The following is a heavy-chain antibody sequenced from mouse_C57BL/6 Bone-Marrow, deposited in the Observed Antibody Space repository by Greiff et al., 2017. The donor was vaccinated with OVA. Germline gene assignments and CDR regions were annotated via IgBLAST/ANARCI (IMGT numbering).Heavy chain of an antibody. D-gene: IGHD1-1*01. CDR3: ARKTTVVAPNYFDY. V-gene: IGHV14-3*01. CDR1: GFNIKNTY. Sequence: EVKLVESVAELVRPGASVKLSCTASGFNIKNTYMHWVKQRPEQGLEWIGRIDPANGNTKYAPKFQGKATITADTSSNTAYLQLSSLTSEDTAIYYCARKTTVVAPNYFDYWGQGTTLTVSS. J-gene: IGHJ2*01. CDR2: IDPANGNT.